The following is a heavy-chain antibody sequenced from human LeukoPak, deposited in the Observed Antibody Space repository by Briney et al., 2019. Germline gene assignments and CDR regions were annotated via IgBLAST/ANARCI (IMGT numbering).Heavy chain of an antibody. D-gene: IGHD1-26*01. J-gene: IGHJ4*02. CDR3: ARDRGKGRGSYSSFDY. Sequence: GGSLRLSCAASGFTFSSYAMSWVRQAPGKGLEWVSSISSSSSYIYYADSVKGRFTISRDNAKNSLYLQMSSLRSEDTAVYYCARDRGKGRGSYSSFDYWGQGTLVTVSS. V-gene: IGHV3-21*04. CDR1: GFTFSSYA. CDR2: ISSSSSYI.